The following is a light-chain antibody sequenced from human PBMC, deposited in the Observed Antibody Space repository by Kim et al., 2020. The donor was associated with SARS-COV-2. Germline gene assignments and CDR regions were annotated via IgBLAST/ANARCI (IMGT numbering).Light chain of an antibody. CDR1: QSITW. Sequence: SASVGDRVTITCRASQSITWLAWYQQKPGKAPKLLIYKASSLESGVPSRFSGSGSGAEFSLTISSLQPDDFATYYCQQYNSYPLTFGGGTKVDIK. CDR3: QQYNSYPLT. CDR2: KAS. V-gene: IGKV1-5*03. J-gene: IGKJ4*01.